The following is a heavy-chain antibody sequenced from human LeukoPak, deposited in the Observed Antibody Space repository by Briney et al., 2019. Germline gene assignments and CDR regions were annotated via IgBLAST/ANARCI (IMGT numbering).Heavy chain of an antibody. V-gene: IGHV1-46*01. Sequence: ASVKVSCKASGYTFTTYYLHWVRQAPGQGLEWMGIVNPSGGSTPYAQNFQGRVTMPRDTSTNTVYMELSSLRSEDTAVYYCARAVGATSQFDYWGQGTLVTVSS. D-gene: IGHD1-26*01. J-gene: IGHJ4*02. CDR2: VNPSGGST. CDR3: ARAVGATSQFDY. CDR1: GYTFTTYY.